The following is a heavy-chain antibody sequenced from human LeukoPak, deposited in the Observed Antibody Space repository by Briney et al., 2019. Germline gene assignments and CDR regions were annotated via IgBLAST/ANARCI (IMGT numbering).Heavy chain of an antibody. CDR3: ARTGYSSLVGYYYGMDV. CDR1: GYTFTSYG. CDR2: ISAYNGNT. Sequence: GASVKVSCKASGYTFTSYGISWVRQAPGQGLEWMGWISAYNGNTNYAQKLQGRVTMTTDTSTSTAYMEPRSLRSDDTAVYYCARTGYSSLVGYYYGMDVWGQGTTVTVSS. J-gene: IGHJ6*02. D-gene: IGHD6-13*01. V-gene: IGHV1-18*01.